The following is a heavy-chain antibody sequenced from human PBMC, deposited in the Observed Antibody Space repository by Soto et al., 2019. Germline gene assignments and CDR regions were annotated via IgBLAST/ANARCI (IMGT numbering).Heavy chain of an antibody. D-gene: IGHD3-3*01. Sequence: SETLSLTCAADGGSFSGYYWNWIRQPPGKGLEWIGEIDHSGYTNYNPSLKSRVTISVDTSKNQFSLRLTSVTAADTAVYYCARVRDWFDPWGQGTLVTVSS. CDR3: ARVRDWFDP. J-gene: IGHJ5*02. CDR2: IDHSGYT. CDR1: GGSFSGYY. V-gene: IGHV4-34*01.